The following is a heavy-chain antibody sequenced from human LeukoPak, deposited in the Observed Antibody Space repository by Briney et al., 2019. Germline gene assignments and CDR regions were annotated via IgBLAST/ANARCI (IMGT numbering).Heavy chain of an antibody. V-gene: IGHV1-2*02. J-gene: IGHJ4*02. D-gene: IGHD3/OR15-3a*01. CDR2: IDPISGGT. Sequence: ASVKVSCMSCLYTYTGSYIHELGQAPAQGLEWMGWIDPISGGTNYAQKFQDTITMTRDKSIATAYMEVRRLNSDDPDVYHCARTDFPTGFYLDFWGQGTLVAVSS. CDR1: LYTYTGSY. CDR3: ARTDFPTGFYLDF.